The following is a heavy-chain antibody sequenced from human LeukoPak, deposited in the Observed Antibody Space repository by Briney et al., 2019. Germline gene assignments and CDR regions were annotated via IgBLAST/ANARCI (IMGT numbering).Heavy chain of an antibody. CDR1: GYTFTGYY. D-gene: IGHD3-10*01. Sequence: GASVKVSCKASGYTFTGYYMHWVRRAPGQGLEWMGWINPNSGGTNYALKFQGRVTMTRDTSISTAYMELSRLRSDDTAVYYCARDSYYYGSGSYYPWFDPWGQGTLVTVSS. J-gene: IGHJ5*02. V-gene: IGHV1-2*02. CDR2: INPNSGGT. CDR3: ARDSYYYGSGSYYPWFDP.